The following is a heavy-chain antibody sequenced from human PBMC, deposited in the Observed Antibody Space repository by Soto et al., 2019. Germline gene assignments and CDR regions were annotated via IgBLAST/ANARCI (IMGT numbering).Heavy chain of an antibody. CDR2: ISYDGGNK. V-gene: IGHV3-30-3*01. Sequence: SLRLSCAASGLTFSRDTLHWVRQAPGKGLEWVALISYDGGNKYYADSVEGRVTISRDNSNNMLYLQMDSLRPEDTAVYYCTRGPRYSSGVFDYWGQGTLVTVSS. CDR3: TRGPRYSSGVFDY. J-gene: IGHJ4*02. CDR1: GLTFSRDT. D-gene: IGHD2-15*01.